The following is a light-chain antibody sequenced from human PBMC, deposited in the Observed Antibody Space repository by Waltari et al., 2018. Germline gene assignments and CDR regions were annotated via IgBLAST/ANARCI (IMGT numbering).Light chain of an antibody. CDR2: GAS. J-gene: IGKJ4*01. CDR1: QSVSHSN. CDR3: QQYAGSPIT. V-gene: IGKV3-20*01. Sequence: EIVLTQSPGILSLSPGERATLSCRATQSVSHSNLAWYQQKGGQAPRLLIYGASSRATGIPDRFSGSGSGTDFTLSISRLEPEDYGVYYCQQYAGSPITFGGGTKVEI.